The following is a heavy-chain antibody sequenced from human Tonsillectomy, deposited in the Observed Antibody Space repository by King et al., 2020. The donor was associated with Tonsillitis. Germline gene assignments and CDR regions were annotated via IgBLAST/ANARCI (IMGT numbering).Heavy chain of an antibody. CDR2: ISSGHYI. Sequence: VQLVESGGGLIQPGGSLRLSCAASGFIVSRYSMSWVRQAPGKGLDWISVISSGHYIYYADSVKGRFTISRDTYRNTVHLQIDSLRVEDSAIYFCARQLLVGTAANWEAYDNGLAIWGRGTTVIVSS. J-gene: IGHJ6*02. V-gene: IGHV3-53*01. CDR1: GFIVSRYS. D-gene: IGHD2-2*01. CDR3: ARQLLVGTAANWEAYDNGLAI.